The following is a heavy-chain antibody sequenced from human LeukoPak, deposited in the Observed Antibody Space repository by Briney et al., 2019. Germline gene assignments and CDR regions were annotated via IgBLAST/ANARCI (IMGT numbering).Heavy chain of an antibody. V-gene: IGHV3-64D*09. CDR1: GFTFSRYA. CDR3: VRAGAYYEYDY. Sequence: GGSLRLSCSASGFTFSRYAMHWVRQAPGEGLEYVAGIVANGDSTYSADSVRGRFTISRDNSKNTLHLEMTSLRAEDTAVYYCVRAGAYYEYDYWGQGTLVSVSS. CDR2: IVANGDST. J-gene: IGHJ4*02. D-gene: IGHD5-12*01.